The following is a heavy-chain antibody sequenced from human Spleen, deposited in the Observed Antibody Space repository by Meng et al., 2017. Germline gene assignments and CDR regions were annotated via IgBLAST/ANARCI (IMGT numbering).Heavy chain of an antibody. D-gene: IGHD3-16*01. CDR1: GDSVSSNSAA. CDR2: TYYRSKWYN. CDR3: ARQEGAFDY. J-gene: IGHJ4*02. Sequence: QIQLQQSGPGLGKPSQTLPPTCAISGDSVSSNSAAWNWLRQSPSRGLEWLGRTYYRSKWYNDYAVSVKSRITINPDTSKNQFSLQLNSVTPEDTAVYYCARQEGAFDYWGQGTLVTVSS. V-gene: IGHV6-1*01.